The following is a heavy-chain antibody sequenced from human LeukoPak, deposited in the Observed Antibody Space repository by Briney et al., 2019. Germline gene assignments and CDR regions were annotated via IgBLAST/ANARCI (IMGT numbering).Heavy chain of an antibody. V-gene: IGHV1-24*01. D-gene: IGHD5-12*01. Sequence: ASVKVSCKVSGYTLTELSTHWVRQAPGKGLEWMGGFDPEDGETIYAQKFQGRVTMTEDTSTDTAYMELSSLRSEDTAVYYCARQGGYETYYYYGMDVWGQGTTVTVSS. CDR1: GYTLTELS. J-gene: IGHJ6*02. CDR2: FDPEDGET. CDR3: ARQGGYETYYYYGMDV.